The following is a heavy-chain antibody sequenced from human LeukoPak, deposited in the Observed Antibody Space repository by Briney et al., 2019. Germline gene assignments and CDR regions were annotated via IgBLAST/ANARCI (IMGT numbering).Heavy chain of an antibody. CDR2: ITSSTDI. V-gene: IGHV3-69-1*01. CDR3: ARQFGGSYGY. D-gene: IGHD1-26*01. Sequence: GGSLRLSCAASGFTFSRYWMHWVRQAPGKGLEWVSSITSSTDIYYADSVKGRFTISRDNAKNSLFLQMNSLRAEDTAVYYCARQFGGSYGYWGQGTLVTVSS. CDR1: GFTFSRYW. J-gene: IGHJ4*02.